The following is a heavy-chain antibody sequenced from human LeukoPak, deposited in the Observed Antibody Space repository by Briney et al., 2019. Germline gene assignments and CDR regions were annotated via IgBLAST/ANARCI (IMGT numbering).Heavy chain of an antibody. D-gene: IGHD5-18*01. CDR3: ARDLGGYNYGYSFDY. CDR1: GGSISSSSYY. Sequence: KPSETLSLTCTVSGGSISSSSYYWGWIRQPPGKGLEWIGSIYYSGSTYYNPSLKSRVTISVDTSKNQFSLKLSSVTAADTAVYYCARDLGGYNYGYSFDYWGQGTLVTVSS. CDR2: IYYSGST. J-gene: IGHJ4*02. V-gene: IGHV4-39*02.